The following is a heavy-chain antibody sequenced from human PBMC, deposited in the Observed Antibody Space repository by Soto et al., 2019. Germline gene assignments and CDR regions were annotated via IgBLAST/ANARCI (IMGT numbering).Heavy chain of an antibody. CDR3: ARIESIARNWFDP. J-gene: IGHJ5*02. D-gene: IGHD6-13*01. CDR2: IDPVDSYA. CDR1: GFSFTNYW. Sequence: GESLKICCKVSGFSFTNYWISWVRQMPGKGLEWMGNIDPVDSYANYSPSFQGHVTFSVDTSTSTAYLQWSSLKASDTAMYFCARIESIARNWFDPWGQGTLVTVSS. V-gene: IGHV5-10-1*01.